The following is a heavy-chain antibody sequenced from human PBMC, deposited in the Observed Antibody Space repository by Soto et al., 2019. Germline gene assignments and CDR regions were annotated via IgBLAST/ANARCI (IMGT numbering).Heavy chain of an antibody. CDR3: AKEIHTASPIDY. CDR1: GFTFSSYV. V-gene: IGHV3-23*01. J-gene: IGHJ4*02. CDR2: ISGSGGTT. D-gene: IGHD5-18*01. Sequence: PGGSLRLSCAASGFTFSSYVMSWVRQAPGKGLEWVSTISGSGGTTYYADSVKGRFTISRDNSKNTQYLQMNSLRAEDTALYYCAKEIHTASPIDYWGQGTLVTVS.